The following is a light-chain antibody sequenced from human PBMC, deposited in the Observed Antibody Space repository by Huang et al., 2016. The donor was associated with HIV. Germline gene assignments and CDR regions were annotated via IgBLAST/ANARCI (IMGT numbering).Light chain of an antibody. CDR2: ETF. J-gene: IGKJ2*01. CDR1: QGIGNS. V-gene: IGKV3-15*01. CDR3: QQYHEWPRT. Sequence: ERVLPQSPGTLSVSPGERATLSCRTRQGIGNSLAWYQLKPGQAPRLLIYETFIRASYSPDRFSGGGSEIDFTLTINGLQSEDAAVYYCQQYHEWPRTFGQGTKVEIK.